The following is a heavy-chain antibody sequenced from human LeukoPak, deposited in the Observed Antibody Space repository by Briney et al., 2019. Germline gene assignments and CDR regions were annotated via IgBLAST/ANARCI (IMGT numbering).Heavy chain of an antibody. D-gene: IGHD1-26*01. CDR2: IYPGDSDT. J-gene: IGHJ3*02. Sequence: PGESLKISCKGSGYSFTSYWIGWVRQMPGKGLEWMGIIYPGDSDTRYSPSFQGQVTISADKSISTPYLQWSSLKASDTAMYYCARHPQGEWELRGAFDIWGQGTMVTVSS. V-gene: IGHV5-51*01. CDR1: GYSFTSYW. CDR3: ARHPQGEWELRGAFDI.